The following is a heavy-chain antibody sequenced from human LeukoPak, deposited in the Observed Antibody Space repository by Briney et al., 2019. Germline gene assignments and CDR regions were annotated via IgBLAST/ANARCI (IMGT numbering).Heavy chain of an antibody. CDR1: GFTFSNYA. Sequence: GGSLRLSCAASGFTFSNYAMTWVRQAPGKGLEWVSAISVRGGTTYYADSVKGRFTISRDNAKNSLYLQMNSLRAEDTAVYYCARDDPSHPVAPDYWGQGTLATVSS. CDR3: ARDDPSHPVAPDY. J-gene: IGHJ4*02. CDR2: ISVRGGTT. D-gene: IGHD6-19*01. V-gene: IGHV3-23*01.